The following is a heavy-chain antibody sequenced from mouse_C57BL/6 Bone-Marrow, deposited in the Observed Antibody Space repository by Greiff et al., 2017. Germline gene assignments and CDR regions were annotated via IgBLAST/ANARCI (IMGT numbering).Heavy chain of an antibody. V-gene: IGHV6-6*01. J-gene: IGHJ3*01. CDR1: GFPFSDAW. Sequence: EVKLVESGGGLVQPGGSMKLSCAASGFPFSDAWMDWVRQSPEKGLEWVAEIRNKANNQATYFAESVKGRFTISRDDSKSSGYLQMNSLRAEDTGIYFWTRGSPGQGGWFAYWRQGTLLTVSA. CDR2: IRNKANNQAT. D-gene: IGHD3-2*02. CDR3: TRGSPGQGGWFAY.